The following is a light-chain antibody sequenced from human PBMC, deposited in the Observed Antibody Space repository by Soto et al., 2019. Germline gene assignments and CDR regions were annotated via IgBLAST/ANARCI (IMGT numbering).Light chain of an antibody. J-gene: IGKJ1*01. Sequence: EIVLTQSPGTLSLSPGERATLSCRASQSVSSTYLAWFQQKPGQAPRLLMYGASNRATGIPDRFSGSGSGTDFTLTISRLEPEDFVVYYCQQYDTSPWTFGQGTKVEV. CDR3: QQYDTSPWT. CDR2: GAS. CDR1: QSVSSTY. V-gene: IGKV3-20*01.